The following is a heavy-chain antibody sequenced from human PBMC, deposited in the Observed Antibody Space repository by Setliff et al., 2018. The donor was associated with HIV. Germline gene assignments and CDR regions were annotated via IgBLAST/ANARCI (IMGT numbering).Heavy chain of an antibody. Sequence: GGSLRLSCGVWGFNVRGSYMSWVRQAPGKGLEWIAAIYRDDETYYADSVKGRFTISRDNAENSRFLQMDGLRAEDTAIYYCASGIDPYTSTWVDSWGQGTQVTVSS. V-gene: IGHV3-53*01. D-gene: IGHD1-20*01. CDR2: IYRDDET. J-gene: IGHJ4*02. CDR3: ASGIDPYTSTWVDS. CDR1: GFNVRGSY.